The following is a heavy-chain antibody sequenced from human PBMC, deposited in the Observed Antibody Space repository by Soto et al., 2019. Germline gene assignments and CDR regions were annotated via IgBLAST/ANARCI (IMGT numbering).Heavy chain of an antibody. J-gene: IGHJ3*02. CDR3: ARALILTGYYIHDAFDI. CDR2: IYYSGST. Sequence: SETLSLTCTVSGGSISSYYWSWIRPPPGKGLEWIGYIYYSGSTNYNPSLKSRVTISVDTSKNQFSLKLSSVTAADTAVYYCARALILTGYYIHDAFDIWGQGTMVTVSS. CDR1: GGSISSYY. V-gene: IGHV4-59*01. D-gene: IGHD3-9*01.